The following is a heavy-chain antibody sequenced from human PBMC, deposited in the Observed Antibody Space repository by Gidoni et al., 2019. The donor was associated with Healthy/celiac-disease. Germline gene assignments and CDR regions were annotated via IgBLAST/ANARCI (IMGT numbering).Heavy chain of an antibody. Sequence: EVQLVQSGAEVKKPGESLKISCKGSGYSFNSYWLGWVRQMPGKGLEWMGIIYPGDSDTRYSPSFQGQVTISADKSISTAYLQWSSLKASDTAMYYCARHLRGDPTRRDAFDIWGQGTMVTVSS. CDR2: IYPGDSDT. V-gene: IGHV5-51*01. CDR3: ARHLRGDPTRRDAFDI. CDR1: GYSFNSYW. D-gene: IGHD1-26*01. J-gene: IGHJ3*02.